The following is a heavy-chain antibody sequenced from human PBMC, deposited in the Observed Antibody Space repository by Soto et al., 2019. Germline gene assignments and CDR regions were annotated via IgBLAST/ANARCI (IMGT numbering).Heavy chain of an antibody. Sequence: QVRLVESGGGVVQPGRSLRLSCTASGFSFSSYAMYWFRQPPGKGLEWVAVISKDGMNKNYADSVKGRVTVSRDNANYALVLQLNSLRVEDTAMYSCARDMYSSDYFVKWFEPWGQGTLVTVSS. CDR3: ARDMYSSDYFVKWFEP. V-gene: IGHV3-30*04. J-gene: IGHJ5*02. CDR1: GFSFSSYA. CDR2: ISKDGMNK. D-gene: IGHD6-19*01.